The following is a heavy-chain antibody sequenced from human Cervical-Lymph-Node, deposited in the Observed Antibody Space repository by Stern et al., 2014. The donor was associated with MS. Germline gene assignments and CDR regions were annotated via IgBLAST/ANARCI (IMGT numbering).Heavy chain of an antibody. V-gene: IGHV4-39*01. CDR2: IYYSGST. CDR3: ARLVGDITFWFDP. J-gene: IGHJ5*02. D-gene: IGHD3-16*01. CDR1: GGSISSSSYY. Sequence: QLQLQESGPGLVKPSETLSLTCTVSGGSISSSSYYWGWIRQPPGKGLEWIGSIYYSGSTYYNPSLKSRVTISVDTSKNQFSLKRSSVTAADTAVYYCARLVGDITFWFDPWGQGTLVTVSS.